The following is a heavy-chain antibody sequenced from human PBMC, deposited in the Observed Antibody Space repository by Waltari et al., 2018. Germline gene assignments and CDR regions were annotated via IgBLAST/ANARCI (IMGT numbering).Heavy chain of an antibody. CDR1: GYTFTSYA. Sequence: QVQLVQSGAEVKKPGASVTVSCKASGYTFTSYAMHWVRQAPGQRLEWMGWINAGNGNTKYSQKFQGRVTITRDTSASTAYMELSSLRSEDTAVYYCAVGYCSGGSCYTPYYYYGMDVWGQGTTVTVSS. CDR3: AVGYCSGGSCYTPYYYYGMDV. D-gene: IGHD2-15*01. V-gene: IGHV1-3*01. J-gene: IGHJ6*02. CDR2: INAGNGNT.